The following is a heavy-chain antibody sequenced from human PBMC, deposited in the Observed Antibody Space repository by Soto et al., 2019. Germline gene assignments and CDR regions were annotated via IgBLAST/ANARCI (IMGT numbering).Heavy chain of an antibody. CDR1: GFTFSSYG. D-gene: IGHD3-22*01. CDR2: IWYDGRNT. J-gene: IGHJ4*02. CDR3: ARTAYYYDSSGYYFDC. V-gene: IGHV3-33*01. Sequence: GGSLRLSCAASGFTFSSYGMHWVRQAPGKGLEWVAVIWYDGRNTYYADSVKGRFTISRDNSKNTLYLQMNSLRAEDTAVYYCARTAYYYDSSGYYFDCWGQGTLVTGSS.